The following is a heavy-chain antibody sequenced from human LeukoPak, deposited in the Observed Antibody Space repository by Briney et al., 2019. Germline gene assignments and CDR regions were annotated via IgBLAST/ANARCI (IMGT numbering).Heavy chain of an antibody. V-gene: IGHV3-69-1*01. J-gene: IGHJ6*03. D-gene: IGHD3-10*01. CDR2: FSSGSTI. CDR3: ARDLRLTMVRGAMDV. Sequence: FSSGSTIYYADSVKGRFTISRDNAKNSLYLQMNSLRAEDTAVYYCARDLRLTMVRGAMDVWGKGTTVTVSS.